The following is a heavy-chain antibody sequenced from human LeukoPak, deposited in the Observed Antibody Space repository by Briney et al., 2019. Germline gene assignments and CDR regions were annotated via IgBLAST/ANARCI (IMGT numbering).Heavy chain of an antibody. Sequence: GGSLRLSCAASGFTFSSYGMHWVRQAPGKGLEWVAFIRYDGSNKYYADSVKGRFTISRDNSKNTLYPQMNSLRAEDTAVYYCAKDFEAYCGGDCYSFCDYWGQGTLVTVSS. CDR2: IRYDGSNK. CDR3: AKDFEAYCGGDCYSFCDY. D-gene: IGHD2-21*01. V-gene: IGHV3-30*02. J-gene: IGHJ4*02. CDR1: GFTFSSYG.